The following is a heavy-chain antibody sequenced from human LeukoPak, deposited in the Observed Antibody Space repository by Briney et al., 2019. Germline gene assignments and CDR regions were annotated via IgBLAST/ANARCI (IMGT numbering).Heavy chain of an antibody. CDR1: GFTFDDYA. CDR2: ISWNSGSI. D-gene: IGHD6-13*01. CDR3: APGAAAGTVGY. V-gene: IGHV3-9*01. J-gene: IGHJ4*02. Sequence: PGRSLRLSCAASGFTFDDYAMHWVRQAPGKGLEWVSGISWNSGSIGYADSVKGRFTISRDNAKNSLYLQVNSLRAEDTALYYCAPGAAAGTVGYWGQGTLVTVSS.